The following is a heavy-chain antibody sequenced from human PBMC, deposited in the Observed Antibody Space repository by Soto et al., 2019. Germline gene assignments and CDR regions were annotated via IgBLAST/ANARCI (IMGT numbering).Heavy chain of an antibody. D-gene: IGHD3-3*01. Sequence: QVQLVQSGAEVKKPGSSVKVSCKASGGTFSSYAISWVRQAPGQGLEWMGGIIPIFGTANYAQKFQGRVTITADESTSAAYMELSSLSAEDTAVYFCARHEGVAPHYDMSSWGQGSTFTVSS. CDR2: IIPIFGTA. V-gene: IGHV1-69*12. CDR3: ARHEGVAPHYDMSS. CDR1: GGTFSSYA. J-gene: IGHJ6*02.